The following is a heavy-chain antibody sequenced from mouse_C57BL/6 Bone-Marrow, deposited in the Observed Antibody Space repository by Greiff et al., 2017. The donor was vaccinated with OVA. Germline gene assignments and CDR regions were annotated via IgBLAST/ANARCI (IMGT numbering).Heavy chain of an antibody. J-gene: IGHJ4*01. CDR2: IYPGSGST. Sequence: QVQLQQPGAELVKPGASVKMSCKASGYTFTSYWITWVKQRPGQGLEWIGDIYPGSGSTNYNEKFKSKATLTVDTSSSTAYMQLSSLTSEDSAVDYCARSGGYYDAMDYWGQGTSVTVSS. CDR1: GYTFTSYW. D-gene: IGHD2-2*01. V-gene: IGHV1-55*01. CDR3: ARSGGYYDAMDY.